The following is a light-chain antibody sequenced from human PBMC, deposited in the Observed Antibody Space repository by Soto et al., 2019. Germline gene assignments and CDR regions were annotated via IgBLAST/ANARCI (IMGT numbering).Light chain of an antibody. Sequence: QSALTQPRSVSGSPGQSVTISCTGTSSDVGGYNYVSWYRQHPGKAPKLMIYDVSKRPSGVPDRFSGSKSGNTASLTISGLPAEDEAHYYCCSYAASYTWVFVTGTKLTVL. CDR2: DVS. CDR1: SSDVGGYNY. J-gene: IGLJ1*01. V-gene: IGLV2-11*01. CDR3: CSYAASYTWV.